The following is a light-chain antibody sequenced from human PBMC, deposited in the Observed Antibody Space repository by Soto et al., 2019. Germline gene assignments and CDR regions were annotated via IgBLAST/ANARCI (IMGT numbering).Light chain of an antibody. Sequence: EIVLTQSPATLSLSPGERATLSCRASQSVSSYLAWFQQKPGQAPRLLIYTASNRASGVPARFSGSGSGTGFALTISSLGPEDFAVYYCQQRSSWPWTFGQGTKVDIK. CDR3: QQRSSWPWT. J-gene: IGKJ1*01. CDR2: TAS. CDR1: QSVSSY. V-gene: IGKV3-11*01.